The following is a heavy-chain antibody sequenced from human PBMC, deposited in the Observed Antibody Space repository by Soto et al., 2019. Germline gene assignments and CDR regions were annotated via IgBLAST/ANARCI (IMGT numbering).Heavy chain of an antibody. J-gene: IGHJ4*02. Sequence: GASVKVSCKASGYTFTSYAMHWVRQAPGQRLEWMGWINAGNGNTKYSQKFQGRVTITRDTSASTAYMELSSLRSEDTAVYYCAREGQTWLQAVDYWGQGTLVTVSS. V-gene: IGHV1-3*01. CDR1: GYTFTSYA. CDR3: AREGQTWLQAVDY. CDR2: INAGNGNT. D-gene: IGHD5-12*01.